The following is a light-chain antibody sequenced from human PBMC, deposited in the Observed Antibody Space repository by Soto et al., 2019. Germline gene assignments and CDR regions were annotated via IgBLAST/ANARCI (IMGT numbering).Light chain of an antibody. CDR3: QQSYRTPKT. Sequence: IPVSQYSSPLSASVGDSVAITCLASQRIXTYLNWYEEKPGKAPKFLXDDASNLQRGGPPRLSGSGSGTDFTLTISSLQPDDVANYFCQQSYRTPKTFGQGTRLEIK. V-gene: IGKV1-39*01. CDR1: QRIXTY. J-gene: IGKJ5*01. CDR2: DAS.